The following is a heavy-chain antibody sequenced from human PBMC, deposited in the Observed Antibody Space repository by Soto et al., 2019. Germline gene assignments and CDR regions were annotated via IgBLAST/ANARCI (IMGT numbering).Heavy chain of an antibody. CDR2: IYYSGST. CDR3: ASNRFQWLAPNALDI. V-gene: IGHV4-59*08. D-gene: IGHD6-19*01. Sequence: SETLSLTCTVSGGSISSYYWSWIRQPPGKGLEWIGYIYYSGSTNYNPSLKSRVTISVDTSKNQFSLKLSSVTAADTAVYYCASNRFQWLAPNALDIWGQGTMVTVSS. J-gene: IGHJ3*02. CDR1: GGSISSYY.